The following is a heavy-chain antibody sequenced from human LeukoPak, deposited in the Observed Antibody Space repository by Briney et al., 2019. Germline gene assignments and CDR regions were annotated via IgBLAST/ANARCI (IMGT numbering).Heavy chain of an antibody. J-gene: IGHJ4*02. D-gene: IGHD3-16*01. V-gene: IGHV3-74*01. CDR2: IPSDGNSR. CDR1: GFTFSGYW. Sequence: AGSLRLSCVASGFTFSGYWMHWVRQPPGKGLEWVSHIPSDGNSRSYTDSVKGRFTISNANAKNSPHLQMNVLRAENTAVYYCARGGIGSFDLCGQGDLVSVS. CDR3: ARGGIGSFDL.